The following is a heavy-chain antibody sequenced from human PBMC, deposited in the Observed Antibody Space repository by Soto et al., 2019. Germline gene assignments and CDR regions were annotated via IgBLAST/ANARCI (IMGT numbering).Heavy chain of an antibody. Sequence: PGESLKISCKGSGYSFTSYWIGWVRQMPEKELEWMRIIYPGDSDTRYSPTFQGQVTISADKSISTAYLQWSSLKASDTAMYYCARTSAAGKYYYGMDVWGQGTTVTVSS. CDR2: IYPGDSDT. J-gene: IGHJ6*02. CDR1: GYSFTSYW. V-gene: IGHV5-51*01. D-gene: IGHD6-13*01. CDR3: ARTSAAGKYYYGMDV.